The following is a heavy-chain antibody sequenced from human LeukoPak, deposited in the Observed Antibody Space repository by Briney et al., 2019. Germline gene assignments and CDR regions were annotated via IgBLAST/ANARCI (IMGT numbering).Heavy chain of an antibody. D-gene: IGHD3-9*01. Sequence: SVKVSCKASGGTFSGYAISWVRQAPGQGLEWMGGMIPIFGTGNYARKFQGRVTITADASTSTAYMELSSLRSEDTAVYYCARGPARGALSGYYYYYYGMDVWGQGTTVTVSS. V-gene: IGHV1-69*13. CDR2: MIPIFGTG. J-gene: IGHJ6*02. CDR1: GGTFSGYA. CDR3: ARGPARGALSGYYYYYYGMDV.